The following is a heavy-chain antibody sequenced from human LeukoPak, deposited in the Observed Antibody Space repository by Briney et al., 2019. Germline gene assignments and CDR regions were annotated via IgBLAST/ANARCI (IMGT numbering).Heavy chain of an antibody. CDR1: GFTFSSYG. CDR3: AKSVKYDYYGSGTREDWFDP. J-gene: IGHJ5*02. Sequence: GGSLRLSCAASGFTFSSYGMHWVRQAPGKGLEWVAVIWYGGSNKYYADSVKGRFTISRDNSKNTLYLQMNSLRAEDTAVYYCAKSVKYDYYGSGTREDWFDPWGQGTLVTVSS. D-gene: IGHD3-10*01. V-gene: IGHV3-33*06. CDR2: IWYGGSNK.